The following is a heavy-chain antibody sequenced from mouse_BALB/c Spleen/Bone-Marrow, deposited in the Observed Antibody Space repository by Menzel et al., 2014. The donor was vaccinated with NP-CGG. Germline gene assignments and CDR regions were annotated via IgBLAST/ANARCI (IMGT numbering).Heavy chain of an antibody. Sequence: EVHLVESGGGLVQPGGSLKLSCATSGFTFSDYYMYWVRQTPEKRLEWVAYISNGGGSTYYPDTVKGRFTISRDNAKNTLYLQMSRLKSEDTAMYYCARQGIYYGYDPFAYWGQGTLVTVS. CDR3: ARQGIYYGYDPFAY. V-gene: IGHV5-12*02. D-gene: IGHD2-2*01. J-gene: IGHJ3*01. CDR1: GFTFSDYY. CDR2: ISNGGGST.